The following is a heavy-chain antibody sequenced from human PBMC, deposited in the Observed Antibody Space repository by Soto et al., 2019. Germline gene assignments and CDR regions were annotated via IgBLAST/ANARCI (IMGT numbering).Heavy chain of an antibody. D-gene: IGHD3-10*01. V-gene: IGHV1-2*04. CDR3: ARSYYYGSGSYYAFDI. CDR2: INPNSGGT. J-gene: IGHJ3*02. Sequence: ASVKVSCKASGYTFTGYYMHWVRQAPGQGLEWMGWINPNSGGTNYAQKFQGWVTMTRDTSISTAYMELSRLRSDDTAVYYCARSYYYGSGSYYAFDIWGQGTMVTVSS. CDR1: GYTFTGYY.